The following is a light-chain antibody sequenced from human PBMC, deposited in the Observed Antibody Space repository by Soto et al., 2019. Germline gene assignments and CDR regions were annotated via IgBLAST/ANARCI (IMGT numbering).Light chain of an antibody. V-gene: IGLV1-40*01. CDR1: SSNIGAGYD. J-gene: IGLJ1*01. CDR2: GNS. Sequence: QSVLTQPPSVSGAPGQRVTISCTGSSSNIGAGYDVHWYQQLPGTAPKLLIYGNSNRPSGVPDRFSGSKSGTSASLAITGLQAEDEADYYCQSYDSSLSGSNGFGTGTKVTVL. CDR3: QSYDSSLSGSNG.